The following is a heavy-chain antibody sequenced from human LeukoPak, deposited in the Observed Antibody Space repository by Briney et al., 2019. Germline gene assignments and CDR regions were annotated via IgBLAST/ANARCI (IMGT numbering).Heavy chain of an antibody. V-gene: IGHV4-59*01. CDR3: ARDGRAGSLFAY. J-gene: IGHJ4*02. D-gene: IGHD6-19*01. Sequence: SETLSLTCTVSGGSISSYYWSWIRQPPGKGLEWIGYIYYSGSTNYNPSLKSRVTISVDTSRDQFSLKLSSVTAADTAIYYCARDGRAGSLFAYWGQGTLVTVSS. CDR2: IYYSGST. CDR1: GGSISSYY.